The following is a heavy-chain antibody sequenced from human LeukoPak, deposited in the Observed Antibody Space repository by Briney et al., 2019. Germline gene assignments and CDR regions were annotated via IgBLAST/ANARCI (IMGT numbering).Heavy chain of an antibody. D-gene: IGHD1-14*01. CDR3: ARDRGNQRGYYYYYMDV. J-gene: IGHJ6*03. Sequence: GGSLRLSCAASGFPFSSYAMSWVRQAPGKGLEWVSAISGSGTNTYYADSVKGRFTISRDNSKNSLYLQMNSLRAEDTAVYYCARDRGNQRGYYYYYMDVWGKGTTVTVSS. V-gene: IGHV3-23*01. CDR1: GFPFSSYA. CDR2: ISGSGTNT.